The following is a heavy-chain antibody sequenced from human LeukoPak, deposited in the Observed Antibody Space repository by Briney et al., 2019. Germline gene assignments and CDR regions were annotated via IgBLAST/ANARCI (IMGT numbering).Heavy chain of an antibody. CDR3: ARERRFAD. Sequence: GGSLRLSRAGSGFTFSSYWMSWVRQAPGKGLEWVANIKQDGSEKYYVDPVKGRFTISRDNAKNSLYLQMNSLRAEDTAVYYCARERRFADWGQGTLVTVSS. CDR2: IKQDGSEK. CDR1: GFTFSSYW. V-gene: IGHV3-7*01. J-gene: IGHJ4*02.